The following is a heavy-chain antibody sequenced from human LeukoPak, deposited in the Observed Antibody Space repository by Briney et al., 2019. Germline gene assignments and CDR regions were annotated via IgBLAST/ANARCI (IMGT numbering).Heavy chain of an antibody. CDR1: GFTFSSYA. Sequence: GSLSLSCAASGFTFSSYAMSWVRPPPGKGLEWIGEINHSGSTNYNPSLKSRVTISVDTSKNQFSLKLSSVTAADTAVYYCARMYYYDSSGYMDYWGQGTLVTVSS. CDR2: INHSGST. D-gene: IGHD3-22*01. CDR3: ARMYYYDSSGYMDY. V-gene: IGHV4-34*01. J-gene: IGHJ4*02.